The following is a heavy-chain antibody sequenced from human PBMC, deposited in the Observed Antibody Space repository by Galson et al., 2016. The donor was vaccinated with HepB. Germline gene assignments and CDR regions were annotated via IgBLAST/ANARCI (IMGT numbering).Heavy chain of an antibody. Sequence: SLRLSCAASGFTFNNFAMSWVRQTPGRRLEWVSAISGASGISTHYADSVKGRFTISRDNSKNTLYLQMNGLRAGDTAVYYCAKGHHYDSSGDAFDIWGQGTMVTVSS. J-gene: IGHJ3*02. CDR2: ISGASGIST. V-gene: IGHV3-23*01. D-gene: IGHD3-22*01. CDR1: GFTFNNFA. CDR3: AKGHHYDSSGDAFDI.